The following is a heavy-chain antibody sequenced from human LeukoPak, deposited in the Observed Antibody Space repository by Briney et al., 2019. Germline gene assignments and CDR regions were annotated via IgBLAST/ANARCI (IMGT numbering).Heavy chain of an antibody. CDR3: ARGYCSGGFCHDFDY. V-gene: IGHV4-61*02. J-gene: IGHJ4*02. CDR2: IYTSGST. CDR1: GGSISSGSYY. D-gene: IGHD2-15*01. Sequence: SETLSLTCTVSGGSISSGSYYWSWIRQPAGKGLEWIGRIYTSGSTNYNPSLKSRVTMSVDTSKNQFSLKLRSVTAADTAAYYCARGYCSGGFCHDFDYWGQGTLVTVSS.